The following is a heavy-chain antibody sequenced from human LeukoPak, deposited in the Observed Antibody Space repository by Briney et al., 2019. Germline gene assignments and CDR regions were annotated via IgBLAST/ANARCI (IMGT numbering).Heavy chain of an antibody. J-gene: IGHJ4*02. CDR1: GFTFISYW. D-gene: IGHD5-18*01. CDR2: INGYGSST. CDR3: ARDAPGNTALDY. V-gene: IGHV3-74*01. Sequence: GGPLRLSCAASGFTFISYWMHWVRQAPGKGLVWVSRINGYGSSTDFADSVKGRFTISRDNAKNTLYLQMNSLRAEDTAVYYCARDAPGNTALDYWGQGTLVTVSS.